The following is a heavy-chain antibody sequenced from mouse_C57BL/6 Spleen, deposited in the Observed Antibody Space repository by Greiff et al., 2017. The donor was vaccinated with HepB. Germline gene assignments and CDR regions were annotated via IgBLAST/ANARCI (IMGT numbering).Heavy chain of an antibody. V-gene: IGHV1-55*01. J-gene: IGHJ2*01. CDR2: IYPGSGST. CDR1: GYTFTSYW. CDR3: ARKGDYYGSSFYFDY. Sequence: VQLQQPGAELVKPGASVKMSCKASGYTFTSYWITWVKQRPGQGLEWIGDIYPGSGSTNYNEKFKSKATLTVDTSSSTAYMQLSGLTSEDSAVYYCARKGDYYGSSFYFDYWGQGTTLTVSS. D-gene: IGHD1-1*01.